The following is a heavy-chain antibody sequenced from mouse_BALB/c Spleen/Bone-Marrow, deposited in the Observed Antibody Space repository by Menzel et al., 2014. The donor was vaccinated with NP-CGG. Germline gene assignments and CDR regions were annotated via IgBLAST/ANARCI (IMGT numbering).Heavy chain of an antibody. CDR3: ARGGIYDGYSY. D-gene: IGHD2-3*01. J-gene: IGHJ3*01. CDR1: GYTFTNYW. CDR2: IDPSTGYT. V-gene: IGHV1-7*01. Sequence: QVQLKESGAELAKPRASVKMSCKASGYTFTNYWMHWVKRRPGQGLEWIGYIDPSTGYTEYNQKFKDKATLTADKSSSTAYMQLSSLTSEDSAVYYCARGGIYDGYSYWGQGTLVTVSA.